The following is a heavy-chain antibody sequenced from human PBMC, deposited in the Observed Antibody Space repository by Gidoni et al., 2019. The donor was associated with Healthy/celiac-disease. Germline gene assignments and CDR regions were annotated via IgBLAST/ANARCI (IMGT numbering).Heavy chain of an antibody. CDR3: ARDSPIDIVVVVAATRDGFDP. V-gene: IGHV3-48*02. CDR1: GFTFSSYS. D-gene: IGHD2-15*01. J-gene: IGHJ5*02. CDR2: ISSSSSTI. Sequence: EVQLVESGGGLVQPGGSLRLSCAASGFTFSSYSMHWVRQAPGKGLEWVSYISSSSSTIYYADSVKGRFTISRDNAKNSLYLQMNSLRDEDTAVYYCARDSPIDIVVVVAATRDGFDPWGQGTLVTVSS.